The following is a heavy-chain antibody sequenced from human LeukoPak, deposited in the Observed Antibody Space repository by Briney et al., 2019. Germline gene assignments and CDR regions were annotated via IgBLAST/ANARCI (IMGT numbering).Heavy chain of an antibody. V-gene: IGHV1-2*06. CDR2: INPNSGGT. CDR1: GYTFTGYY. J-gene: IGHJ6*02. Sequence: ASVKVSCKASGYTFTGYYMHWVRQAPGQGLEWMGRINPNSGGTNYAQKFQGRVTITRDTPISTAYMELSRLRSDDTAVYYCAREKERRNYYYYGMDVWGQGTTVTVSS. D-gene: IGHD1-1*01. CDR3: AREKERRNYYYYGMDV.